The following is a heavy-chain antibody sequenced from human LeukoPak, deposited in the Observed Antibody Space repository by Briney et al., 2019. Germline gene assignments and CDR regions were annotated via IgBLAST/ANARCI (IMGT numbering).Heavy chain of an antibody. Sequence: PSETLSLTCAVYGGSFSGYYWSWIRQPPGKGLEWIGEINHSGSTNYNPSLKSRVTISVDTSKNQFSLKLSSVTAADTAVYYCARVNKIDYGDYSEYFQHWGQDTLVTVSS. CDR2: INHSGST. D-gene: IGHD4-17*01. CDR3: ARVNKIDYGDYSEYFQH. V-gene: IGHV4-34*01. J-gene: IGHJ1*01. CDR1: GGSFSGYY.